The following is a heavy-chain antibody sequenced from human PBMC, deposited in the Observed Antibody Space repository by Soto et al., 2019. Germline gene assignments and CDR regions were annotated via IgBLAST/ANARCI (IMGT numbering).Heavy chain of an antibody. CDR3: TRGHWALDS. Sequence: SETLSLTCTVSGGFISRYYWSWIRQPPGKGLEWIGYIYYNGSTGYNPSLKSRVTISEDTSKNQFSLKLNSLTAAGTAVYYCTRGHWALDSWAQGTLVTVSS. CDR1: GGFISRYY. CDR2: IYYNGST. D-gene: IGHD3-16*01. J-gene: IGHJ5*01. V-gene: IGHV4-59*01.